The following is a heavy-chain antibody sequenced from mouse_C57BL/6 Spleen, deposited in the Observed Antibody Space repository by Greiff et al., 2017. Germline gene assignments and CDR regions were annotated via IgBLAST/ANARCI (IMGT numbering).Heavy chain of an antibody. CDR1: GYTFTDYY. V-gene: IGHV1-19*01. CDR3: ARTGMGNLYAMDY. CDR2: INPYNGGT. J-gene: IGHJ4*01. Sequence: EVQLQQSGPVLVKPGASVKMSCKASGYTFTDYYMNWVKQSHGKSLEWIGVINPYNGGTSYNQKFKGKATLTVDKSSSTAYMELNSLTSEDSAVYYCARTGMGNLYAMDYWGQGTSVTVSS. D-gene: IGHD2-1*01.